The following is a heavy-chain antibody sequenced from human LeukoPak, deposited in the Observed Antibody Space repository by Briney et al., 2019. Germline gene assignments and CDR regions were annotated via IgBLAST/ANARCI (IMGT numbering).Heavy chain of an antibody. J-gene: IGHJ4*02. CDR1: GFTFSSYA. CDR2: ISYDGSNK. Sequence: GRSLRLSCAASGFTFSSYAMHWVCQAPGKGLEWVAVISYDGSNKYYADSVKGRFTISRDNAKNSLYLQMNSLRAEDTAVYYCARYMYYYDSSVNDYWGQGTLVTVSS. D-gene: IGHD3-22*01. V-gene: IGHV3-30-3*01. CDR3: ARYMYYYDSSVNDY.